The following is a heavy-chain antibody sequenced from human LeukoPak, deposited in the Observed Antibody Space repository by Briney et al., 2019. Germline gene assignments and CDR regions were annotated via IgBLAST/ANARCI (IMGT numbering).Heavy chain of an antibody. CDR3: ARWELDY. CDR2: IYSGGST. Sequence: PGGSLRLSCAAFGFTVSSNYMSWVRQAPGKGLEWVSVIYSGGSTYYADSVKGRFTISRDNSKNTLYLQMNSLRAEDTAVYYCARWELDYWGQGTLVTVSS. CDR1: GFTVSSNY. J-gene: IGHJ4*02. D-gene: IGHD1-26*01. V-gene: IGHV3-53*01.